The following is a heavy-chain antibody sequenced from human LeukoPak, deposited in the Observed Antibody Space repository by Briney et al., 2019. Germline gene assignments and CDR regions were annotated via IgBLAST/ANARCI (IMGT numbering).Heavy chain of an antibody. CDR1: GGSFSGYY. Sequence: PSETLSLTCAVYGGSFSGYYWSWIRQPPGKGLEWIGGINHSGSTNYNPSLKSRVTISVDTSKSQFSLKLSSVTAADTAVYYCARLNRGYYYGSGSLYYYYYMDVWGKGTTVTISS. D-gene: IGHD3-10*01. CDR3: ARLNRGYYYGSGSLYYYYYMDV. V-gene: IGHV4-34*01. J-gene: IGHJ6*03. CDR2: INHSGST.